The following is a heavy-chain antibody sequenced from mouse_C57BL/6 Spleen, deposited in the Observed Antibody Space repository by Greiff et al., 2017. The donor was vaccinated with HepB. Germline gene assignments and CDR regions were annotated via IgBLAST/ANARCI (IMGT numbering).Heavy chain of an antibody. V-gene: IGHV1-39*01. Sequence: VQLQQSGPELVKPGASVKISCKASGYSFTDYNMNWVKQSNGKSLEWIGVINPNYGTTSYNQKFKGKATLTVDQSSSTAYMQLNSLTSEDSAVYYGARGSYYYGSKSPWYFDVWGTGTTVTVSS. CDR3: ARGSYYYGSKSPWYFDV. D-gene: IGHD1-1*01. CDR2: INPNYGTT. J-gene: IGHJ1*03. CDR1: GYSFTDYN.